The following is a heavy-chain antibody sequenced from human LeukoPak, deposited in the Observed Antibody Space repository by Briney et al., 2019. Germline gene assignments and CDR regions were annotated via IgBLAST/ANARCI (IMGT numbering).Heavy chain of an antibody. J-gene: IGHJ4*02. Sequence: ASVKVSCKASGYTFTSYYMHWVRQAPGQGLEWMGIINPSGGSTSYAQKFQGRVTMTRDASTSTVYMELSSLRSEDTAVYYCARVSSFTMVRGSVGGDYWGQGTLVTVSS. V-gene: IGHV1-46*01. CDR3: ARVSSFTMVRGSVGGDY. CDR2: INPSGGST. CDR1: GYTFTSYY. D-gene: IGHD3-10*01.